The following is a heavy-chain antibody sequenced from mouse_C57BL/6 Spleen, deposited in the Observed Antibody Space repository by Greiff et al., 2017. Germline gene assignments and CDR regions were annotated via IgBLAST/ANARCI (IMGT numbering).Heavy chain of an antibody. D-gene: IGHD1-1*01. CDR1: GFTFSDYG. CDR3: ERQGGLLRYPYFDY. CDR2: ISSGSSTI. J-gene: IGHJ2*01. V-gene: IGHV5-17*01. Sequence: EVMLVESGGGLVKPGGSLKLSCAASGFTFSDYGMHWVRQAPEKGLEWVAYISSGSSTIYYADTVKGRFTISRDNAKNTLFLQMTSLRSEDTAMYYCERQGGLLRYPYFDYWGQGTTLTVSS.